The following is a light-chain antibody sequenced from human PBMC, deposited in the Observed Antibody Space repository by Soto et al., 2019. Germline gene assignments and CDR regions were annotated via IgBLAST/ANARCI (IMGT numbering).Light chain of an antibody. V-gene: IGKV3-20*01. CDR2: GAS. CDR3: QQYGSSPPIT. CDR1: QSIGYY. J-gene: IGKJ5*01. Sequence: ETVLTQSPATLSLSPGERATLSCRASQSIGYYLAWYQEKPGQAPRLLIYGASSRATGIPDRFSGSGSGTDFTLTISRLEPEDFAVYYCQQYGSSPPITFGQGTRLEIK.